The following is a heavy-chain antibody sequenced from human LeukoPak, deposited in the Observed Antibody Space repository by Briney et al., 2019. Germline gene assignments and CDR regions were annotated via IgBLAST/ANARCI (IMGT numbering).Heavy chain of an antibody. CDR1: GYTLTELS. V-gene: IGHV1-2*06. Sequence: ASVKVSCKVSGYTLTELSMHWVRQAPGQGLEWMGRINPNSGGTNYAQKFQGRVTMTRDTSISTAYMELSRLRSDDTAVYYCARVRMGATMVDYWGQGTLVTVSS. J-gene: IGHJ4*02. CDR3: ARVRMGATMVDY. D-gene: IGHD1-26*01. CDR2: INPNSGGT.